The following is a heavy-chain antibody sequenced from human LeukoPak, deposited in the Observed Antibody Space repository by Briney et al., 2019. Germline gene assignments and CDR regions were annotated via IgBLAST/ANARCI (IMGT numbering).Heavy chain of an antibody. V-gene: IGHV3-7*01. CDR1: GFGFSNYW. CDR3: ATGRWFGEFAGSAFED. Sequence: GGSRRLSCLGSGFGFSNYWMTWLRQAPGEGLEWVANIKEDGSVIYYADSVKGRFTISRVNAKNSVYLQMNSLRAEDTAHYYCATGRWFGEFAGSAFEDWGQGTLVTVSS. CDR2: IKEDGSVI. J-gene: IGHJ4*02. D-gene: IGHD3-10*01.